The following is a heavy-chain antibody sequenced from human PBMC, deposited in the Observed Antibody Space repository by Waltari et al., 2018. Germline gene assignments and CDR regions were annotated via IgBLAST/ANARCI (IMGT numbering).Heavy chain of an antibody. J-gene: IGHJ4*02. D-gene: IGHD3-16*02. CDR2: INHSGRT. V-gene: IGHV4-34*01. CDR3: ARARGYDYVWGSYRGGYFDY. CDR1: GGSFSGYY. Sequence: QVQLQQWGAGLLKPSETLSLTCAVYGGSFSGYYWSWIRQPPGKGLEWIGEINHSGRTHDNPSLKSRVTISVDTSKNQFSLKLSSVTAADTAVYYCARARGYDYVWGSYRGGYFDYWGQGTLVTVSS.